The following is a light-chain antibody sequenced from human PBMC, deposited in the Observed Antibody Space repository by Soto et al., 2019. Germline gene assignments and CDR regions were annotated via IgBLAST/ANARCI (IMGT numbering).Light chain of an antibody. CDR1: QSISSY. CDR3: QESYSSPPT. Sequence: DIQMTQAPSSLSASVGDRVTITCRASQSISSYLNWYQQKPGKAPKLLIYAASSLQSGVPPRFSGSGSGTDFTLTISSLQPEDFATYFCQESYSSPPTFGQGTKVAIK. CDR2: AAS. V-gene: IGKV1-39*01. J-gene: IGKJ1*01.